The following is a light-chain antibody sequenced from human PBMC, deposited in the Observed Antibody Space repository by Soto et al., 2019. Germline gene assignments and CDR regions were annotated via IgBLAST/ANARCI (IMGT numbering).Light chain of an antibody. J-gene: IGKJ3*01. Sequence: DIVLTQSPCTLSLSPGERATITCRASQTVSSRYLAWYQQKPGQAPSLLIYGASSRATGIPDRFSGSGSGTDFTLTISRLEPEDFAVYYCQQYCSSPQVTFGPGTKVDIK. CDR3: QQYCSSPQVT. CDR2: GAS. V-gene: IGKV3-20*01. CDR1: QTVSSRY.